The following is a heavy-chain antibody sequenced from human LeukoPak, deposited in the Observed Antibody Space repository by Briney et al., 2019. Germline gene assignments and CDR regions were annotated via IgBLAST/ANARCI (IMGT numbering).Heavy chain of an antibody. J-gene: IGHJ4*02. CDR3: ARLPEQQLVFGY. CDR2: IYYSGST. CDR1: GGSISSSSYY. V-gene: IGHV4-39*01. Sequence: SETLSLTCTVSGGSISSSSYYWGWIRQPPGKGLEWIGSIYYSGSTYYNPSLKSRVTISVDTSKNQFSLKLSSVTAADTAVYYCARLPEQQLVFGYWGQGTLVTVSS. D-gene: IGHD6-13*01.